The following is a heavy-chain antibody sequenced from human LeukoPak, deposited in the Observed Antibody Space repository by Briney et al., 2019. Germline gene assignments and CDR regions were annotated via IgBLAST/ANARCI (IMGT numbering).Heavy chain of an antibody. CDR1: GYTFTGYY. CDR2: INPNSGGT. Sequence: ASVKVSCKASGYTFTGYYMHWVRQAPGQGLEWMGCINPNSGGTNYAQKLQGRVTMTRDTSISTAYMELSRLRSDDPAVYYCARSTGYSYGLNWFDPWGQGTLVTVSS. D-gene: IGHD5-18*01. CDR3: ARSTGYSYGLNWFDP. V-gene: IGHV1-2*02. J-gene: IGHJ5*02.